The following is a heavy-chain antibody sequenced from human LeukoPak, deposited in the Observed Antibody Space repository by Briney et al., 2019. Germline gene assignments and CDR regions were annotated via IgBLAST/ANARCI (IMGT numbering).Heavy chain of an antibody. CDR3: ARVLGGKSGRSLDY. V-gene: IGHV1-69*05. CDR2: IIPIFGTA. D-gene: IGHD4-23*01. Sequence: SGKVSCKASGGTFSSYAISWVRQAPGQGVEWMGGIIPIFGTANYAQKFQGRVTITTDESTSTAYMELSSLRSEDTAVYYCARVLGGKSGRSLDYWGQGNLVTVSS. CDR1: GGTFSSYA. J-gene: IGHJ4*02.